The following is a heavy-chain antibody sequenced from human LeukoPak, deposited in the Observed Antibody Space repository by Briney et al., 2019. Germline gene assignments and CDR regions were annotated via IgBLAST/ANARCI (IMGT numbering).Heavy chain of an antibody. CDR1: GYTFTTYY. J-gene: IGHJ6*02. Sequence: GASVKVSCKASGYTFTTYYIHWVRQAPGQRLEWMEIINPSDGSTTNAQKFLDRVTLTRDTSTSTVYMELSSLRSEDTAVYYCAVAAGGSGYGMDVWGQGTTVTVSS. V-gene: IGHV1-46*01. D-gene: IGHD6-13*01. CDR2: INPSDGST. CDR3: AVAAGGSGYGMDV.